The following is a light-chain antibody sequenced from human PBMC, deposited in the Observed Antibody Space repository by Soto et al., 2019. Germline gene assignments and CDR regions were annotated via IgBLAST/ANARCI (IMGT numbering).Light chain of an antibody. Sequence: DIQMTQSPSSLSASVGDRVTITCRASQGISNYLAWYQQRPGKVPNLLIYAASTLQSGVPSRFSGSGSGTDFTFTISSLQTQDVATYYSLKYNSAPRMFVQGTKVEIK. CDR3: LKYNSAPRM. CDR2: AAS. CDR1: QGISNY. J-gene: IGKJ1*01. V-gene: IGKV1-27*01.